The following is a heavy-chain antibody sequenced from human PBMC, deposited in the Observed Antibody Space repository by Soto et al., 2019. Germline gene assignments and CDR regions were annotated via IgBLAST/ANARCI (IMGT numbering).Heavy chain of an antibody. J-gene: IGHJ5*02. CDR1: RFTFSNYA. D-gene: IGHD3-10*01. Sequence: GSLRLSCDASRFTFSNYAMTWVRQAPGKGLEWVSLISASGGTTYYADSVKGRFTISRDNSRNMLYLQMNSLRAEDTALYHCAKGAQQERRGYWFDPWGQGTLVTVSS. V-gene: IGHV3-23*01. CDR2: ISASGGTT. CDR3: AKGAQQERRGYWFDP.